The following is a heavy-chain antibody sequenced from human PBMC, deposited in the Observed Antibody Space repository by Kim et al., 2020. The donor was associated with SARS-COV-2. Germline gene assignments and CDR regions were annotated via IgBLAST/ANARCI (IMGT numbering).Heavy chain of an antibody. CDR3: ARTLVLSGYYGMDV. J-gene: IGHJ6*02. Sequence: YADSVKGGFTISRDNPKNTLYLQMNSLRAEDTAVYYCARTLVLSGYYGMDVWGQGTTVTVSS. D-gene: IGHD3-10*01. V-gene: IGHV3-33*01.